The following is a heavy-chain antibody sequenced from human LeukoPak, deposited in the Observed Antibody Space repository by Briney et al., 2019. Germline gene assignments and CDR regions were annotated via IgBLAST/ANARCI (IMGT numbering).Heavy chain of an antibody. CDR2: VQSDGSGA. V-gene: IGHV3-74*03. Sequence: PGGSLRLSCVASGFTFRSYAMYWVRQAAGKGLVWVSRVQSDGSGAMYADSVMGRFTISRDNSRNTLYLKMNSLRPEDTAVYYCAKVKYDYGDPVGWFDPWGQGSLVTVSS. D-gene: IGHD4-17*01. CDR1: GFTFRSYA. CDR3: AKVKYDYGDPVGWFDP. J-gene: IGHJ5*02.